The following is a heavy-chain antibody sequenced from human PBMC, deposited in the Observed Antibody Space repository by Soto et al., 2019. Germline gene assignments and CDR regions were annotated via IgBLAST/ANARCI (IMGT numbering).Heavy chain of an antibody. V-gene: IGHV3-23*01. CDR2: ISGSGGST. Sequence: EVQLLESGGGLVQPGGSLRLSCAASGFTFSSYAMRWVRQAPGKGLEWVSAISGSGGSTYYADSVKGRFTISSDNSKNTLYLQMNSLRAEDTAVYYCAKARNGEFYYYGMDVWGQGTTVTVSS. CDR3: AKARNGEFYYYGMDV. D-gene: IGHD4-4*01. J-gene: IGHJ6*02. CDR1: GFTFSSYA.